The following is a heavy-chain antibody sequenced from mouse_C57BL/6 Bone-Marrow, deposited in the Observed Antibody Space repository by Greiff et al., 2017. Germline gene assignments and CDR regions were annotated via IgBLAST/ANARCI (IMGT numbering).Heavy chain of an antibody. CDR1: GYTFTDYT. D-gene: IGHD1-1*01. Sequence: VQLQQSGPELVKPGASVKIPCKASGYTFTDYTMDWVKQSHGKSLEWIGDINPNNGGTIYNQKFKGKATLTVDKSSRTAYMELRSLTSEDTAVYYCARLYGYYFDYWGQGTTLTVS. J-gene: IGHJ2*01. CDR2: INPNNGGT. V-gene: IGHV1-18*01. CDR3: ARLYGYYFDY.